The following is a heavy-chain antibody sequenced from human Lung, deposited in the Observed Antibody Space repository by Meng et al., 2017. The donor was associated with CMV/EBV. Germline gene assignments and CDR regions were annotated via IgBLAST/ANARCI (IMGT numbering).Heavy chain of an antibody. J-gene: IGHJ4*02. CDR3: ARGPGEATFTSLNAF. D-gene: IGHD3-16*01. CDR1: GYTFTGYY. V-gene: IGHV1-2*02. Sequence: SVXVSXXTSGYTFTGYYLHWVRQAPGQGLEYMGSIDPHNGDTNYAQKFQGRVTMTRDTSIDTAYMELSRLRSDDTAVYFCARGPGEATFTSLNAFWGQGNXV. CDR2: IDPHNGDT.